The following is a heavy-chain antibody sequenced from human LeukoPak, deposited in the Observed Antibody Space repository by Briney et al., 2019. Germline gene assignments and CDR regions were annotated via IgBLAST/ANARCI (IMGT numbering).Heavy chain of an antibody. Sequence: PGGSLRLSCAASGFTFSSYAMHWVRQAPGKGLEWVAVISYDGSNKYYADSVKGRFTISRDNSKNTLYLQMNSLRAEDTAVYYCARDLSWYEGWYFDLWGRGTLVTVSS. CDR1: GFTFSSYA. D-gene: IGHD6-13*01. CDR3: ARDLSWYEGWYFDL. V-gene: IGHV3-30-3*01. J-gene: IGHJ2*01. CDR2: ISYDGSNK.